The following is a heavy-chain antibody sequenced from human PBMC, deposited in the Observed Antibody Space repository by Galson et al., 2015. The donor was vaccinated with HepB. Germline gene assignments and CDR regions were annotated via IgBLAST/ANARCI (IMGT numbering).Heavy chain of an antibody. J-gene: IGHJ4*02. CDR3: ARAEYSYGPMYYFDH. CDR1: GFTFETYS. V-gene: IGHV3-48*01. Sequence: SLRLSCAGSGFTFETYSMNWVRQAPGKGLEWVAYISSESNNIYHADSVTGRLSISRDNARNSLYLQMNSLRVEDTAIYYCARAEYSYGPMYYFDHWGQGALVTVSS. D-gene: IGHD5-18*01. CDR2: ISSESNNI.